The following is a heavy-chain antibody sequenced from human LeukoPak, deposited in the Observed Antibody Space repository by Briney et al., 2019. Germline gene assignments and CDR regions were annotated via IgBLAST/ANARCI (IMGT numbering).Heavy chain of an antibody. V-gene: IGHV3-21*01. Sequence: GRSLRLSCTASGFTFSSYAMHWVRQAPGKGLEWVSSISSSSSYIYYADSVKGRFTISRDNAKNSLYLQMNSLRAEDTAVYYCARDFSRFYYDFWSGPGFDYWGQGTLVTVSS. CDR2: ISSSSSYI. J-gene: IGHJ4*02. CDR3: ARDFSRFYYDFWSGPGFDY. CDR1: GFTFSSYA. D-gene: IGHD3-3*01.